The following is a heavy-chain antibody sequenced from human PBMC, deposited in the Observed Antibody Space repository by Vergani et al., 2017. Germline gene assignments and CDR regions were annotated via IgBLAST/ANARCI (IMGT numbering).Heavy chain of an antibody. CDR2: ISGSGGST. CDR1: GFTFSSYA. D-gene: IGHD3-9*01. V-gene: IGHV3-23*01. Sequence: EVQLLESGGGLVQPGGSLRLSCAASGFTFSSYAMSWVRQAPGKGLEWVSAISGSGGSTYDADSVKGRFTISRDNSKNTLYLQMNSLRAEDTAVYYCAKIPHFDWLLLTILFDYWGQGTLVTVSS. J-gene: IGHJ4*02. CDR3: AKIPHFDWLLLTILFDY.